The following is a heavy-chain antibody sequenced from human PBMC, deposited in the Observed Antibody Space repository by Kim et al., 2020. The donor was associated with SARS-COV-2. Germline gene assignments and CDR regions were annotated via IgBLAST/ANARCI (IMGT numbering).Heavy chain of an antibody. CDR3: AKENSEYGSGSSDSDMDV. Sequence: GGSLRLSCAASGFTFDDYAMHWVRQAPGKGLEWVSRINWNGGSVDYADSVKGRFTISRDNAKNSLHLQMNSLRTEDTALYYCAKENSEYGSGSSDSDMDV. V-gene: IGHV3-9*01. D-gene: IGHD3-10*01. J-gene: IGHJ6*01. CDR2: INWNGGSV. CDR1: GFTFDDYA.